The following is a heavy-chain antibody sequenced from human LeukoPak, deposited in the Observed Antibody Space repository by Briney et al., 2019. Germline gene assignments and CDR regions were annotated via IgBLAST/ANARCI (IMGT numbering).Heavy chain of an antibody. CDR1: GFTFSDYY. CDR3: ARVLGLRGNSFDF. CDR2: ISSSSSYT. J-gene: IGHJ4*02. V-gene: IGHV3-11*06. Sequence: GGSLRLSCAASGFTFSDYYMSWIRQAPEKGLEWVSYISSSSSYTNYTDSVKGRFTISRDNAKNSLYLQMNSLRGEDTAVYYCARVLGLRGNSFDFWGQGTLVTVSS. D-gene: IGHD5/OR15-5a*01.